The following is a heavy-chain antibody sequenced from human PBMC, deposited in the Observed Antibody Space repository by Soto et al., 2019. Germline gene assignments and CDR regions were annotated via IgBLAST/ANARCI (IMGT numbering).Heavy chain of an antibody. D-gene: IGHD3-9*01. Sequence: ASVKVSCKASGGTFSSYTISWVRQAPGQGLEWMGRIIPNNGNTNYAQKLQGRVTITADTSTSTAYMELRSLRSDDTAVYYCARAREILTGYYSYNAFDIWGQGTMVTVSS. J-gene: IGHJ3*02. CDR3: ARAREILTGYYSYNAFDI. CDR2: IIPNNGNT. V-gene: IGHV1-69*02. CDR1: GGTFSSYT.